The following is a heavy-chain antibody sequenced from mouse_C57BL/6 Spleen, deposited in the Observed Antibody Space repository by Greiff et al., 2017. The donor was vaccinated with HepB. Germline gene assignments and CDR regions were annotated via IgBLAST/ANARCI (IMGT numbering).Heavy chain of an antibody. CDR1: GYTFTNYW. CDR3: ARGGYYGSSDGDY. Sequence: QVQLQQSGAELVRPGTSVKMSCKASGYTFTNYWVGWVKQRPGHGLEWIGDIYPGGGYTNYNEKFKGKATLTADKSSSTAYMKLSSLTSEDSAIYYCARGGYYGSSDGDYWGKGTTLTVSS. D-gene: IGHD1-1*01. CDR2: IYPGGGYT. J-gene: IGHJ2*01. V-gene: IGHV1-63*01.